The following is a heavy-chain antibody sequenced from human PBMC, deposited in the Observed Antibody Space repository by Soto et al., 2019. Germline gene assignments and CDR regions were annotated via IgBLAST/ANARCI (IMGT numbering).Heavy chain of an antibody. CDR2: LYYSGNT. D-gene: IGHD1-7*01. CDR1: GGSVSSGSYY. V-gene: IGHV4-61*01. J-gene: IGHJ4*02. CDR3: ARVPTGTTWVTSEY. Sequence: QVQLQESGPGLVKPSETLSLTCTVSGGSVSSGSYYWSWIRQPPGKGLEWIGYLYYSGNTTYNPSLTSRVTISVDTSKNQFSLKLSSVTAADTAVYYCARVPTGTTWVTSEYWGQGTLVTVSS.